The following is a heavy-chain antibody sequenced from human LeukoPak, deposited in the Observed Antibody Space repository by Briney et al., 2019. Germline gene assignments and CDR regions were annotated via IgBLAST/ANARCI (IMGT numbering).Heavy chain of an antibody. CDR1: GFTLSNYA. CDR3: TTRDQLLSGEYYYYYMDV. J-gene: IGHJ6*03. CDR2: IKSKTHAGTT. Sequence: GWSLTLSCPPSGFTLSNYAIHWVRPAAARERAWVGRIKSKTHAGTTGYAAPVKGRFAMSRDDSTNTLYLQMNSLKTEDTGVYYCTTRDQLLSGEYYYYYMDVWGKGTTVTVSS. V-gene: IGHV3-15*01. D-gene: IGHD2-2*01.